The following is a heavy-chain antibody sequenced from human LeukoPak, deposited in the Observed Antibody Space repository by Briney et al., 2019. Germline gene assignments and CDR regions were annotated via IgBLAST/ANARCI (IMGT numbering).Heavy chain of an antibody. D-gene: IGHD2-21*02. Sequence: PGGSLRLSCAASGFTFSSYAMSWVRQAPGKGLEWVSAISGSGGSTYYADSVKGRFTISRDNAKNSLYLQMNSLRAEDTAVYYCARDPAYCGGDCYSGEFDYWGQGTLVTVSS. CDR3: ARDPAYCGGDCYSGEFDY. J-gene: IGHJ4*02. CDR2: ISGSGGST. V-gene: IGHV3-23*01. CDR1: GFTFSSYA.